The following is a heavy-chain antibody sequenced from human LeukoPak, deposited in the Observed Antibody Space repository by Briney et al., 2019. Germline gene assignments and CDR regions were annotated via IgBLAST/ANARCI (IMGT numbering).Heavy chain of an antibody. Sequence: GGSLRLSCAASGSTFSSYWMSWVRQAPGKGLEWVANIKQDGSEKYYVDSVKGRFTISRDNAKNSLYLQMNSLRAEDTAVYYCARERRVVVVAATDYYYGMDVWGKGTTVTVSS. CDR1: GSTFSSYW. V-gene: IGHV3-7*03. J-gene: IGHJ6*04. CDR2: IKQDGSEK. D-gene: IGHD2-15*01. CDR3: ARERRVVVVAATDYYYGMDV.